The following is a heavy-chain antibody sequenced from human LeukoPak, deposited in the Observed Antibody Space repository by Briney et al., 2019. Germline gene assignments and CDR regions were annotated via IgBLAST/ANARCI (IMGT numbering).Heavy chain of an antibody. V-gene: IGHV4-59*10. CDR1: GGSFSSYY. CDR3: ARHVSVLTGYYPDY. Sequence: PSETLSLTCAVYGGSFSSYYWSWIRQPAGKGLEWIGRIYTSGSTNYNPSLKSRVTMSVDTSKNQFSLKLSSVTAADTAVYYCARHVSVLTGYYPDYWGQGTLVTVSS. D-gene: IGHD3-9*01. CDR2: IYTSGST. J-gene: IGHJ4*02.